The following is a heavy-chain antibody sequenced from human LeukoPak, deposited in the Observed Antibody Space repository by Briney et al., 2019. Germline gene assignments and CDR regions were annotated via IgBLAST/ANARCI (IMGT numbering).Heavy chain of an antibody. Sequence: TSETQSLTCTVSGGSISSSSYYWGWIRQPPGKGLEWIGSIYYSGSTYYNPSLKSRVTISVDTSKNQFSLKLSSVTAADTAVYYCVGDFWSGYWFDPWGQGTLVTVSS. J-gene: IGHJ5*02. CDR1: GGSISSSSYY. CDR3: VGDFWSGYWFDP. CDR2: IYYSGST. D-gene: IGHD3-3*01. V-gene: IGHV4-39*01.